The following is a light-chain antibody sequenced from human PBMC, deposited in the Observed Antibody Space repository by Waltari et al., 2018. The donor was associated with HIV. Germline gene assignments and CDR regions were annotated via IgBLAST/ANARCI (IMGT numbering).Light chain of an antibody. Sequence: DIVMTQSPDSLAVSLGERATINCKSSQTILFSSNNKNYLACYQQKPGQPPKLCIDWASTREFGVPDRCSGSGSGTDFTITVSSLQAEEVAVDSCQQYYTTPHTFGQGTNLEIK. J-gene: IGKJ2*01. CDR2: WAS. CDR3: QQYYTTPHT. CDR1: QTILFSSNNKNY. V-gene: IGKV4-1*01.